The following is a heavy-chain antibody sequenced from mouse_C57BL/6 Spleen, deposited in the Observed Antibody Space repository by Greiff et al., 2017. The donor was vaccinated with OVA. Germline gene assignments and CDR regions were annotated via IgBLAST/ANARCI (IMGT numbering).Heavy chain of an antibody. J-gene: IGHJ1*03. D-gene: IGHD1-1*01. Sequence: QLQQSGPELVKPGASVKIPCKASGYTFTDYNMDWVKQSHGKSLEWIGDINPNNGGTIYNQKFKGKATLTVDKSSSTAYMELRSLTSEDTAVYYCARRDYYGSSGWYFDVWGTGTTVTVSS. CDR3: ARRDYYGSSGWYFDV. V-gene: IGHV1-18*01. CDR1: GYTFTDYN. CDR2: INPNNGGT.